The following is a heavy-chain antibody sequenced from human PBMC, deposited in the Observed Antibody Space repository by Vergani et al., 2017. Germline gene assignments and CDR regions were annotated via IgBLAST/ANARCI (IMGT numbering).Heavy chain of an antibody. CDR2: INPNSGGT. Sequence: QVQLVQSGAEVKKPGASVKVSCKASGYTFTGYYMHWVRQASGQGLEWMGWINPNSGGTNYAQQFQGRVTMTRDTSIRTAYMELSRLRSDDTAVYYCARGPPRGLWFGEELIDYWGQGTLVTVSS. V-gene: IGHV1-2*02. CDR3: ARGPPRGLWFGEELIDY. CDR1: GYTFTGYY. J-gene: IGHJ4*02. D-gene: IGHD3-10*01.